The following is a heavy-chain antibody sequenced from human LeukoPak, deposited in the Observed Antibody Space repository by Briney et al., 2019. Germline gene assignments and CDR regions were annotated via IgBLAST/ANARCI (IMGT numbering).Heavy chain of an antibody. CDR2: FIPIFGTA. Sequence: ASVKVSCKASGGTFSSYAISWVRQAPGQGLEWMGGFIPIFGTANYAQKFQGRVTMTRDTSTSTVYMELSSLRSEDTAVYYCARDSSAYCGGDCFGGNYWGQGTLVTVSS. D-gene: IGHD2-21*02. CDR1: GGTFSSYA. CDR3: ARDSSAYCGGDCFGGNY. V-gene: IGHV1-69*05. J-gene: IGHJ4*02.